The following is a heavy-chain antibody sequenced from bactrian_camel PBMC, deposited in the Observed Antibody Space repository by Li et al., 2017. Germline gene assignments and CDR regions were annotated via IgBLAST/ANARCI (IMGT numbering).Heavy chain of an antibody. J-gene: IGHJ4*01. Sequence: QVQLVESGGGSVQAGGSLRLSCVASEYSPRCMAWFRQAPGKERERVAAITTGDGTTTYADSAKGRFTVSRDHAKATLDLEMNTLKPEDTAMYYCAYDLPRYCDLKVRTTRTRKYGQGTQVTVS. V-gene: IGHV3S54*01. D-gene: IGHD5*01. CDR2: ITTGDGTT. CDR1: EYSPRC.